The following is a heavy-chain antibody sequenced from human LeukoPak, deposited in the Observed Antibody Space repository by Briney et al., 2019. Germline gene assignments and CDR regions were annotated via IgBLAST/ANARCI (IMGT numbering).Heavy chain of an antibody. CDR3: AKDRYGDYEAPFHYYMDA. V-gene: IGHV1-2*02. D-gene: IGHD5-12*01. CDR2: INPNSGVT. CDR1: GYTFTSYG. Sequence: ASVKVSCKASGYTFTSYGISWVRQAPGQGLEWMGWINPNSGVTNYAQKLQGRVTITRDTSIDTAYMQLSRLRSDDTAVYYCAKDRYGDYEAPFHYYMDAWGRGTTVTVSS. J-gene: IGHJ6*03.